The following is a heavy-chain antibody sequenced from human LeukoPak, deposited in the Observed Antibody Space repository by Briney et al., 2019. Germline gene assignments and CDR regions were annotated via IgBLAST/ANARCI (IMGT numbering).Heavy chain of an antibody. J-gene: IGHJ5*02. Sequence: SETLSLTCTVSGGSISSYYWSWIRQPPGKGLEWIGYIYYSGSTNYNPSLKSRVTISVDTSKNQFSLKLSSVTAADTAVYYCARRPLVRGVVGNWFDPWGQGTLVIVSS. CDR2: IYYSGST. V-gene: IGHV4-59*01. CDR1: GGSISSYY. CDR3: ARRPLVRGVVGNWFDP. D-gene: IGHD3-10*01.